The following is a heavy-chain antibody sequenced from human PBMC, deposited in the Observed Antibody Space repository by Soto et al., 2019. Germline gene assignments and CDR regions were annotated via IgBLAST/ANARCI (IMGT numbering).Heavy chain of an antibody. D-gene: IGHD6-19*01. CDR3: AKDKKYSSGQGRRDYLDY. V-gene: IGHV3-23*01. CDR1: GFTFSSYA. Sequence: PGGSLRLSCAASGFTFSSYAMSWVRQAPGKGLEWVSAISGSGGSTYYADSVKGRFTISRDNSKNTLYLQMNSLRAEDTAVYYCAKDKKYSSGQGRRDYLDYWGQGTRVTVSS. CDR2: ISGSGGST. J-gene: IGHJ4*02.